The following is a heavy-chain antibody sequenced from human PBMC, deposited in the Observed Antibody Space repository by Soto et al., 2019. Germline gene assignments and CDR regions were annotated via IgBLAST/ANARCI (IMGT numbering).Heavy chain of an antibody. D-gene: IGHD1-26*01. J-gene: IGHJ4*02. CDR3: AKVAEQGTHTGREFDY. Sequence: GSLRLSCAASGFTFSSYGMHWVRQAPGKGLEWVAVISYDGSNKYYADSVKGRFTISRDNSKNTLYLQMNSLRAEDTAVYYCAKVAEQGTHTGREFDYWGQGTLVTFSS. CDR2: ISYDGSNK. V-gene: IGHV3-30*18. CDR1: GFTFSSYG.